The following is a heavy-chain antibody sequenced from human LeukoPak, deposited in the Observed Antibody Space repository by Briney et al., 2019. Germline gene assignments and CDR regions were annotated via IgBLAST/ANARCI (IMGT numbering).Heavy chain of an antibody. V-gene: IGHV4-4*07. D-gene: IGHD6-19*01. J-gene: IGHJ4*02. CDR2: IYTTGST. CDR3: ARQIAMAGKAGFDY. Sequence: SETLSLTCTVSGDSISSYYWTWIRQPAGKGLEWIGRIYTTGSTNYNPSLNSRVTMSVDTSKNQFSLKLSSVTAADTAVYYCARQIAMAGKAGFDYWGQGTLVTVSS. CDR1: GDSISSYY.